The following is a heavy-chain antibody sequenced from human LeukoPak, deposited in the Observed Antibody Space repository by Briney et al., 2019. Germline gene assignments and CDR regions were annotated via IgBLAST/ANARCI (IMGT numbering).Heavy chain of an antibody. D-gene: IGHD2-21*01. CDR1: GDSISSYY. J-gene: IGHJ4*02. CDR2: IYYSGST. V-gene: IGHV4-59*01. Sequence: SETLSLTCTVSGDSISSYYWSWIRQPPGRGLEWIGYIYYSGSTNYNPSLKSRVAISVDTSKKQFSLKLSSVTAADTAVYFCARFGDRSGDCYYFDQWGQGTLVTVSS. CDR3: ARFGDRSGDCYYFDQ.